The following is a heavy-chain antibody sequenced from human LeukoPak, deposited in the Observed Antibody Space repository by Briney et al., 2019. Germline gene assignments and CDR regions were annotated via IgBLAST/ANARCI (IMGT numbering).Heavy chain of an antibody. CDR3: ARAMPGDDSSGYFFDY. V-gene: IGHV3-64*01. J-gene: IGHJ4*02. Sequence: GGSLRLSCSASGFTFSSYAMHWVRQAPGKGLEYVSAISSNGGSTYYANSVKGRFTISRDNSKNTLYLQMGSLRAEDMAVYYCARAMPGDDSSGYFFDYWGQGTLVTVSS. D-gene: IGHD3-22*01. CDR1: GFTFSSYA. CDR2: ISSNGGST.